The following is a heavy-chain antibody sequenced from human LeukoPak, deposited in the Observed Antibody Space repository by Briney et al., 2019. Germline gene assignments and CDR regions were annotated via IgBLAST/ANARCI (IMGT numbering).Heavy chain of an antibody. CDR1: GFTFDDYA. J-gene: IGHJ3*02. V-gene: IGHV3-9*03. D-gene: IGHD5-18*01. CDR3: AKGQDTGAFDI. CDR2: ISWNSGSI. Sequence: GRSLRLSXAASGFTFDDYAMHWVRQSPGKGLEWLSGISWNSGSIGYADSVKGRFTISRDNAKNSLYLQMNSLRAEDMALYYCAKGQDTGAFDIWGQGTMVTVSS.